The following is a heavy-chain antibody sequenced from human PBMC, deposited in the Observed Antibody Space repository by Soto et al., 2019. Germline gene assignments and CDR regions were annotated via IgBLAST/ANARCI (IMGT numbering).Heavy chain of an antibody. CDR2: IYYSGST. CDR1: GGSVSSGSYY. Sequence: SETLSLTCTVSGGSVSSGSYYWSWIRQPPGKGLEWIGYIYYSGSTNHNPSLKSRVTISVDTSKNQFSLKLSSVTAADTAVYYCARDRGGTRSKWFDPWGQGTLVTVSS. D-gene: IGHD2-2*01. V-gene: IGHV4-61*01. CDR3: ARDRGGTRSKWFDP. J-gene: IGHJ5*02.